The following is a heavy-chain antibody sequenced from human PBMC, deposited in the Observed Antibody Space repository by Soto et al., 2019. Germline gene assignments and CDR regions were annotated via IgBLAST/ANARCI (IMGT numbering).Heavy chain of an antibody. CDR3: AKLAVVVPATPHDYMDV. Sequence: PVGSLRLSCIASGFTFSDYGMHWVRHSPGKGLEWVAVISYHGNEYYSDSVKGRFTISRDNSEKTLYLQMNSLRAEDTAVYYCAKLAVVVPATPHDYMDVWGQGTAVTVSS. J-gene: IGHJ6*02. D-gene: IGHD2-2*01. CDR1: GFTFSDYG. V-gene: IGHV3-30*18. CDR2: ISYHGNE.